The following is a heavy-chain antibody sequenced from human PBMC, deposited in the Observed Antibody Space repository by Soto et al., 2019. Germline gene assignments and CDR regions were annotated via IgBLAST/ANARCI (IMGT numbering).Heavy chain of an antibody. D-gene: IGHD3-22*01. Sequence: GASVKVSCKASGYTFTSYYMHWVRQAPGQGLEWMGIINPSGGSTSYAQKFQGRVTMTRDTSTSTVYMELSSLRSEDTAVYYCAREYYDSSGYLADDGFDYWGQGTLVTVSS. CDR2: INPSGGST. V-gene: IGHV1-46*01. J-gene: IGHJ4*02. CDR3: AREYYDSSGYLADDGFDY. CDR1: GYTFTSYY.